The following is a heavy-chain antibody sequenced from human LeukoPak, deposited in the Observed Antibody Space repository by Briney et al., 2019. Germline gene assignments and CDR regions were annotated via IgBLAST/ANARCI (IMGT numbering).Heavy chain of an antibody. D-gene: IGHD5-12*01. CDR1: GFTFSDYF. Sequence: GGSLRLSCVASGFTFSDYFMSWIRQAPGKGLEWVANINQYGSEKYYVDSVKGRFTISRDNAKNSLYLQMNSLRAEDTAVYYCARPRAYDTRDFDYWGQGTLVTVSS. CDR3: ARPRAYDTRDFDY. CDR2: INQYGSEK. J-gene: IGHJ4*02. V-gene: IGHV3-7*01.